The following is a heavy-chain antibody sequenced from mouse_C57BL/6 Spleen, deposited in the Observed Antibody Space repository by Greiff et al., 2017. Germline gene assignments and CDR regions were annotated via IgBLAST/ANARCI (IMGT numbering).Heavy chain of an antibody. CDR2: ISSGGSYT. CDR1: GFTFSSYG. CDR3: ARQDYFDY. Sequence: EVKLQESGGDLVKPGGSLKLSCAASGFTFSSYGMSWVRQTPDKRLEWVATISSGGSYTSYPDSVKGRFTISRDNAKNTLYLQMSSLKSEDTAMYYCARQDYFDYWGQGTTLTVSS. V-gene: IGHV5-6*01. J-gene: IGHJ2*01.